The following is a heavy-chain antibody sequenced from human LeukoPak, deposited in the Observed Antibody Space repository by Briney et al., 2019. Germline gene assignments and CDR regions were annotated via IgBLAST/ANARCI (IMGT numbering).Heavy chain of an antibody. CDR3: AKDLVSYGSGNFDY. CDR2: ISGSGGST. Sequence: PGGSLRLSCVASGLTFSSYAMSWVRQAPGKGLEWVSAISGSGGSTYYADSVKGRFTISRDNSKNTLYLQMNSLRAEDTAVYYCAKDLVSYGSGNFDYWGQGTLVTVSS. D-gene: IGHD3-10*01. CDR1: GLTFSSYA. V-gene: IGHV3-23*01. J-gene: IGHJ4*02.